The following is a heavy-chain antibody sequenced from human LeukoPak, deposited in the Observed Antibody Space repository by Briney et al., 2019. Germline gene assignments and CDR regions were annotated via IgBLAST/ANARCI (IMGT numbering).Heavy chain of an antibody. CDR2: ISYDGSNK. D-gene: IGHD2-2*01. CDR1: GLTFSSYA. V-gene: IGHV3-30*04. Sequence: GGSLRLSCAASGLTFSSYAMHWVRQAPGKGQEWVAVISYDGSNKYYADSVKGRFTISRDNSKNTLYLQMNSLRAEDTAVYYCARDLGDIVVVPAAHWGQGTLVTVSS. CDR3: ARDLGDIVVVPAAH. J-gene: IGHJ4*02.